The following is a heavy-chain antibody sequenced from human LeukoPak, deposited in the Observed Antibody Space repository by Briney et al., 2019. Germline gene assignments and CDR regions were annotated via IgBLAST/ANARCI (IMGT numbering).Heavy chain of an antibody. V-gene: IGHV4-39*01. J-gene: IGHJ4*02. Sequence: SETLSLTCTVSGGSISGSSYYWGWIRQPPGKGLEWIGRIYYSGSTYFNPSFNSRVTISVDTSKNQFSLKLSSVTAADTAVYYCARLFPEIFGVVIGQVGFDYWGQGTLVTVSS. CDR1: GGSISGSSYY. CDR3: ARLFPEIFGVVIGQVGFDY. D-gene: IGHD3-3*01. CDR2: IYYSGST.